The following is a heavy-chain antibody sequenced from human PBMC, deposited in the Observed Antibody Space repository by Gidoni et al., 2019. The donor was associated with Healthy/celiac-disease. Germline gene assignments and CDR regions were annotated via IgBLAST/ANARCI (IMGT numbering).Heavy chain of an antibody. CDR1: GFTSSHPA. V-gene: IGHV3-23*01. Sequence: DVQLLESGGGLVQPGGSRRPSCAASGFTSSHPALTRARPAPGRGLAWVSAISGRGGSTYYADSVKGRFTISRDKSKNTLYLQMNSLRAEDTAVYYCAKDHLGLGLPGYDSSGFAFDIWGQGTMVTVSS. J-gene: IGHJ3*02. CDR2: ISGRGGST. D-gene: IGHD3-22*01. CDR3: AKDHLGLGLPGYDSSGFAFDI.